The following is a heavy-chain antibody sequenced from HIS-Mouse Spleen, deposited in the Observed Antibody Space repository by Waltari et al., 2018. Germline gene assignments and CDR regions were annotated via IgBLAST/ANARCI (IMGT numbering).Heavy chain of an antibody. CDR1: GFSLSTSGVG. V-gene: IGHV2-5*01. J-gene: IGHJ4*02. Sequence: QITLKESGPTLVKPTQTLTLTCTFSGFSLSTSGVGVGWIRQPPGKALEWLALIYWNDDKRYSPSLKSRRTITKDTSKNQVVLTMTNMDPVDTATYYCAHRRAGATGFDYWGQGTLVTVSS. CDR3: AHRRAGATGFDY. D-gene: IGHD1-26*01. CDR2: IYWNDDK.